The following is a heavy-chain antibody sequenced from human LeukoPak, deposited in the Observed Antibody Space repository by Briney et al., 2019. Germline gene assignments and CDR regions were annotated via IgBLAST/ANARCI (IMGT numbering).Heavy chain of an antibody. Sequence: GRSLRLSCAASGFTFSSYAMHWVRQASGKGLEWVAVISYDGSNKYYADSVKGRFTISRDNSKNTLYLQMNSLRAEDTAVYYCARGRDGYNLGDFDYWGQGTLVTVSS. CDR2: ISYDGSNK. D-gene: IGHD5-24*01. CDR1: GFTFSSYA. CDR3: ARGRDGYNLGDFDY. V-gene: IGHV3-30*01. J-gene: IGHJ4*02.